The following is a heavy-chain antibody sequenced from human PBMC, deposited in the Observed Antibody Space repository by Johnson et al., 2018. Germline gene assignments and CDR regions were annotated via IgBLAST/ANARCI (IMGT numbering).Heavy chain of an antibody. Sequence: QVQLVQSGGGVVQPGRSLRLSCAASGFTFSSYAMHWVRQAPGKGLEWVAVISYDGSNKYYADSVKGRFTISRDNSKNTLYLQMNSLRAEDTAVYYCARGAYGSSGYHYDEAFDIWGQGTMVTVSS. CDR3: ARGAYGSSGYHYDEAFDI. V-gene: IGHV3-30-3*01. D-gene: IGHD3-22*01. CDR1: GFTFSSYA. J-gene: IGHJ3*02. CDR2: ISYDGSNK.